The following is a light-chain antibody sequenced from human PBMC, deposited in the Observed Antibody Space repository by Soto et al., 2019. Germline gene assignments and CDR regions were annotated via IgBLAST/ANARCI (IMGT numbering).Light chain of an antibody. V-gene: IGLV2-14*01. Sequence: QSALTQPASVSGSPGQSITISCTGTSSDVGGYNYVSWFQQHPGKAPKLILYDVTTRPSGVSNRFSGSKSGNTASLTISGLQAEDEADYYCSSYAGSSTLLVFGGGTKLTVL. CDR2: DVT. CDR3: SSYAGSSTLLV. J-gene: IGLJ2*01. CDR1: SSDVGGYNY.